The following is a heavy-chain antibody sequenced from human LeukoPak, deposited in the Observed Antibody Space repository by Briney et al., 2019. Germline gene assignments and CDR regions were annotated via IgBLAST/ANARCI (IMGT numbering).Heavy chain of an antibody. V-gene: IGHV7-4-1*02. CDR1: GYTFTSYA. D-gene: IGHD6-19*01. J-gene: IGHJ4*02. CDR3: ARDGDSSGWFPHLDY. CDR2: INTNTGNP. Sequence: GASVKVSCKASGYTFTSYAMNWVRQAPGQGLEWMGWINTNTGNPTYAQGFTGRFVFSLDTSVSTAYLRISSLKAEDTAVYYCARDGDSSGWFPHLDYWGQGTLVTVSS.